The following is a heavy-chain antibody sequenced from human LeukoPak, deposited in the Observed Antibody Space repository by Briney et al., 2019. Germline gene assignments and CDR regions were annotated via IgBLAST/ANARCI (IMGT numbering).Heavy chain of an antibody. CDR2: INTNTGNP. CDR3: ARPYYYDSSNYAAGFDY. CDR1: GYTFTSYA. D-gene: IGHD3-22*01. Sequence: GASVKVSCKASGYTFTSYAMNWVRQAPGQGLEWMGWINTNTGNPTYAQGFTGRFVFSLDNSVSTAYLQISSLKAEDTAVYFCARPYYYDSSNYAAGFDYWGQGTLVTVSS. J-gene: IGHJ4*02. V-gene: IGHV7-4-1*02.